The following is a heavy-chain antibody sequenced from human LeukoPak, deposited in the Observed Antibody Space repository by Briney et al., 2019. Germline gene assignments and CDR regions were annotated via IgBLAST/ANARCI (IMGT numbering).Heavy chain of an antibody. CDR1: GFTFSSYR. CDR3: ARVPTVLQGDAFDI. CDR2: IKQDGSEK. D-gene: IGHD4-17*01. V-gene: IGHV3-7*01. Sequence: GGSLRLSCAASGFTFSSYRMSWVRQAPGKGLEWVANIKQDGSEKYYVDSVKGRFTISRDNAKNSLYLQMNSLRAEDTAVYYCARVPTVLQGDAFDIWGQGTMVTVSS. J-gene: IGHJ3*02.